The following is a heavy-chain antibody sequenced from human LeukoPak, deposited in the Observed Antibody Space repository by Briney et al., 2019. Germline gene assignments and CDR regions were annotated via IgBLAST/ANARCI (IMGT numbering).Heavy chain of an antibody. J-gene: IGHJ4*02. V-gene: IGHV4-34*01. CDR2: GSDSGGT. D-gene: IGHD1-26*01. CDR1: GGSLNGHY. CDR3: ARHGREWELRDGSYFDY. Sequence: SETLSLTCAVYGGSLNGHYWSWIRQPPGMGLEWIGEGSDSGGTKFNPSLKSRVTISVDTSKNQFSLRLSSVTAADTSVYYCARHGREWELRDGSYFDYWGQGALVTVSS.